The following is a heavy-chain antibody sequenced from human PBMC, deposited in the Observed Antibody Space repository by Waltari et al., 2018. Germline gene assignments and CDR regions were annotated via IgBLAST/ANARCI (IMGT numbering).Heavy chain of an antibody. Sequence: QVQLVQSGAEVKKPGSSLRVSCQASGGTFSSYAISWVRRAPGQGLEVMGGIIPIFGTANYAQKFQGRVTITADKSTSTAYMELSSLRSEDTAVYYCARGPYDSSGYYGYWGQGTLVTVSS. D-gene: IGHD3-22*01. CDR3: ARGPYDSSGYYGY. CDR1: GGTFSSYA. CDR2: IIPIFGTA. V-gene: IGHV1-69*14. J-gene: IGHJ4*02.